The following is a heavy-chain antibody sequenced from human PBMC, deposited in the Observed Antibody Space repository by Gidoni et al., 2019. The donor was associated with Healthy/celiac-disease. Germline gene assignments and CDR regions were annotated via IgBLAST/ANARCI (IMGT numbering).Heavy chain of an antibody. Sequence: EVQLGESGGGWVKPGGSLRLYWAASGCTFRRDAMHWFRQAPGKGLAYVSSISSNGGSTYYADSVQGRFTISRDNSKNPLYLQMRSLRAEDTAVYYCVKDSDIRSLYWSGNWFDPWGQGTLVTVSS. CDR2: ISSNGGST. CDR1: GCTFRRDA. D-gene: IGHD3-3*01. J-gene: IGHJ5*02. CDR3: VKDSDIRSLYWSGNWFDP. V-gene: IGHV3-64D*06.